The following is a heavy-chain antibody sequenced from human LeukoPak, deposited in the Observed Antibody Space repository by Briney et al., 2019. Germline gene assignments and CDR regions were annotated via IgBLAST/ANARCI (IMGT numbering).Heavy chain of an antibody. V-gene: IGHV3-7*01. CDR3: AREEWELLHLDY. CDR1: GFMFSTYW. CDR2: IKQDGSEK. D-gene: IGHD1-26*01. J-gene: IGHJ4*02. Sequence: PGGSLRLSCAASGFMFSTYWMSWVRQAPGKGLEWVANIKQDGSEKYYVDSVKGRFTISRDNAKNSLYLQMNSLRAEDTAVYYCAREEWELLHLDYWGQGTLVTVSS.